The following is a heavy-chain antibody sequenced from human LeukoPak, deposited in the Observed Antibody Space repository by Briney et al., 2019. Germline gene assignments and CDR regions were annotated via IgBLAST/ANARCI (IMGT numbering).Heavy chain of an antibody. D-gene: IGHD1-26*01. CDR1: GYTFTSHG. CDR3: ARGRGSSARLGYSYYYIDV. J-gene: IGHJ6*03. V-gene: IGHV7-4-1*02. CDR2: INTNTGNP. Sequence: ASVKVSCKASGYTFTSHGINWVRQAPGQGLEWMGWINTNTGNPTYAQGFTGRFVFSLETSVSTAYLQISSLKAEDTAVYYCARGRGSSARLGYSYYYIDVWGKGTTVTVSS.